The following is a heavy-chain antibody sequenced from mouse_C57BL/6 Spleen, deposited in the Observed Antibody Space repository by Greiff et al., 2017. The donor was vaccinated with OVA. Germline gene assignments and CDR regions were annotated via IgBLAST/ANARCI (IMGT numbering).Heavy chain of an antibody. V-gene: IGHV5-12*01. CDR3: ARWTVVSGFDY. CDR1: GFTFSDYY. CDR2: ISNGGGST. D-gene: IGHD1-1*01. Sequence: EVQVVESGGGLVQPGGSLKLSCAASGFTFSDYYMYWVRQTPEKRLEWVAYISNGGGSTYYPDTVKGRFTISRDNAKNTLYLQMSRLKSEDTAMYYCARWTVVSGFDYWGQGTTLTVSS. J-gene: IGHJ2*01.